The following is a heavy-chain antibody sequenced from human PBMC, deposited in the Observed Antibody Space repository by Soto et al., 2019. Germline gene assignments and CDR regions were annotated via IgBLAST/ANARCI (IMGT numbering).Heavy chain of an antibody. CDR1: GYTFTRSG. J-gene: IGHJ6*02. D-gene: IGHD5-12*01. V-gene: IGHV1-18*01. CDR2: ISTYNGDT. CDR3: AREAVAPYYYYGMDV. Sequence: ASVKVSCKASGYTFTRSGISWVRQAPGQGLEWMGWISTYNGDTNYAQTFQGRVTMTTDTSTSTVHMEVRSLRSDDTAVYYCAREAVAPYYYYGMDVWGQGTTVTVSS.